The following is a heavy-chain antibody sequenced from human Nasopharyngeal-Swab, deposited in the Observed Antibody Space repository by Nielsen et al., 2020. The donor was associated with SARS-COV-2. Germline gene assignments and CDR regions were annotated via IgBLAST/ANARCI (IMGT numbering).Heavy chain of an antibody. V-gene: IGHV1-58*01. J-gene: IGHJ4*02. D-gene: IGHD3-22*01. CDR2: IVVGSGNT. CDR3: AASLPYDSSGYYS. Sequence: VRQAPGQRLEWIGWIVVGSGNTNYAQKFQERVTITRDMPTSTAYMELSSLRSEDTAVYYCAASLPYDSSGYYSWGQGTLVTVSS.